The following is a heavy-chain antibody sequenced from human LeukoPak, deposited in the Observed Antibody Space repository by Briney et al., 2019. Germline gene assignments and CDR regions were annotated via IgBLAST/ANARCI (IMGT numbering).Heavy chain of an antibody. D-gene: IGHD6-13*01. CDR1: GFTFSSYA. CDR3: AKGAGSSSWSSWFDP. J-gene: IGHJ5*02. Sequence: PGGSLRLSCAASGFTFSSYAMSWVRQAPGKGLEWVAAISGSGGSTYYADSVKGRFTISRDNSKNTLYLQMNSLRAEDTAVYYCAKGAGSSSWSSWFDPWGQGTLVTVSS. CDR2: ISGSGGST. V-gene: IGHV3-23*01.